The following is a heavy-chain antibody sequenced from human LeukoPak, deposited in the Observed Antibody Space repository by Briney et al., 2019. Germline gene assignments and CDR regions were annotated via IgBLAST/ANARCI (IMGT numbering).Heavy chain of an antibody. CDR3: ARDILNPGLFNF. J-gene: IGHJ4*02. CDR2: IFKDGSI. CDR1: GFTVSRNH. Sequence: PGGSLRLSCAASGFTVSRNHMSWVRQAPGKGLEWVSVIFKDGSIYYVDSVKGRFTVSRDNSKNTLYLQMISLSAEDTAVYYCARDILNPGLFNFWGQGTLVTVSS. V-gene: IGHV3-66*01.